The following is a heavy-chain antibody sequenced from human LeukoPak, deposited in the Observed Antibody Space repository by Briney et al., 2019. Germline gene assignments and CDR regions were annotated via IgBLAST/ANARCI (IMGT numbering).Heavy chain of an antibody. D-gene: IGHD3-3*01. J-gene: IGHJ5*02. CDR3: ARGDDFWSGYPNWFDP. V-gene: IGHV5-51*01. CDR1: GYSFTSYW. Sequence: GESLKISCKGSGYSFTSYWIGWVRQMPGKGLEWMVIIYPGDSDTRYSPSFQGQVTISADKSISTAYLQWSSLKASDTAMYYCARGDDFWSGYPNWFDPWGQGTLVTVSS. CDR2: IYPGDSDT.